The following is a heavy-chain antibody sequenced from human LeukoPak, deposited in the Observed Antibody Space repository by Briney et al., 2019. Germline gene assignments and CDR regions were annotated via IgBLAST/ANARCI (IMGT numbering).Heavy chain of an antibody. Sequence: GASVKVSCKASGYTFTSYAMHWVRQAPGQRLEWMGWINAGNGNTKYSQKFQGRVTITRDTSASTAYMELSSLRSEDTAVYYCARDPGYSSSWHWFDPWGQGTLVTVSS. D-gene: IGHD6-13*01. CDR2: INAGNGNT. V-gene: IGHV1-3*01. CDR3: ARDPGYSSSWHWFDP. J-gene: IGHJ5*02. CDR1: GYTFTSYA.